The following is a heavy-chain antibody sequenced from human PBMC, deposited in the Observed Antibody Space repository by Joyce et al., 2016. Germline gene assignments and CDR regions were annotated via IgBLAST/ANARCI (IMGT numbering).Heavy chain of an antibody. D-gene: IGHD6-19*01. Sequence: EVRLVQSGAEVKKPGESLTISCKASGYSFTDYWINWVRQVPGEGLEWMGRLDPSDSYTKYSPSFQGHVTISADTSITTASLQWRGLKASDTAIYYCARLRLTSGWYREFDYWGQGTLVIVSS. CDR1: GYSFTDYW. V-gene: IGHV5-10-1*03. CDR3: ARLRLTSGWYREFDY. J-gene: IGHJ4*02. CDR2: LDPSDSYT.